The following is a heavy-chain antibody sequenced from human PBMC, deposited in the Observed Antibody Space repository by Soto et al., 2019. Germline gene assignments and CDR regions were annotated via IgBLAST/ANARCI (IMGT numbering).Heavy chain of an antibody. V-gene: IGHV5-51*01. D-gene: IGHD2-2*01. CDR1: GYSFTNYW. CDR2: IYPGDSNI. CDR3: ARQVPAARASYYYYMDV. Sequence: PGESLKISRKGSGYSFTNYWIVWVRQMPGKGLEWMGIIYPGDSNIRYSPSFQGQVTISADKSINTAYLQWSSLKASDTAMYYCARQVPAARASYYYYMDVWGKGTTVTVSS. J-gene: IGHJ6*03.